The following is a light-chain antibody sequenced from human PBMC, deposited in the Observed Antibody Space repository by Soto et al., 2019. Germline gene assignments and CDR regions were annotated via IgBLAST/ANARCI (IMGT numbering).Light chain of an antibody. CDR2: GAS. Sequence: ENLLTQSPGTLSLSPGEGATLSFRASRGVSANYLAWYQQKPGQAPTLLIYGASIRAAGIPDRFSGSGSGTDFTLTIRRLEPDDFAVYYRQQYGSSPRTFGQGTKVDIK. J-gene: IGKJ1*01. V-gene: IGKV3-20*01. CDR1: RGVSANY. CDR3: QQYGSSPRT.